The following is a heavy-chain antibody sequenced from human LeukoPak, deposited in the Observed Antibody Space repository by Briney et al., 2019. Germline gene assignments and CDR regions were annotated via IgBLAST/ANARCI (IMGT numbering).Heavy chain of an antibody. J-gene: IGHJ4*02. CDR2: ISSSSSYI. V-gene: IGHV3-21*01. Sequence: PGGSLRLSCAASGFTFSSYSMNWVRQAPGKGLEWVSSISSSSSYIYYADSVKGRFTISRDNAKNSLYLQMNSLRAEDTAVYYCAREYYDYVWGSYRQTHNLDYWGQGTLVTVSS. CDR3: AREYYDYVWGSYRQTHNLDY. D-gene: IGHD3-16*02. CDR1: GFTFSSYS.